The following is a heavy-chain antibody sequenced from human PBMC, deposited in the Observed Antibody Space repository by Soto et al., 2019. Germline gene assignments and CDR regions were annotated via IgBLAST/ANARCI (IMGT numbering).Heavy chain of an antibody. CDR2: IIPIFGTA. J-gene: IGHJ6*02. D-gene: IGHD6-6*01. Sequence: GASVKVSCKASGGTFSSYAISWVRQAPGQGLEWMGGIIPIFGTANYAQKFQGRVTITADESTSTAYMELSSLRSEDTAVYYCARGPLYSSSLYYYYYYGMDVWGQGTTVTVSS. CDR1: GGTFSSYA. V-gene: IGHV1-69*13. CDR3: ARGPLYSSSLYYYYYYGMDV.